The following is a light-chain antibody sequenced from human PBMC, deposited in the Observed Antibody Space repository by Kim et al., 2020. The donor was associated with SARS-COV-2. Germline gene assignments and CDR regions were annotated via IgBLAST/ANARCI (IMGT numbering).Light chain of an antibody. Sequence: GQSVTISCTGTSSDVGGYNYVPWYQQHPGKAPKLMIYEVSKRPSGVPDRFSGSKSGNTASLTVSGLQAEDEADYYCSSYAGSTSYVFGTGTKVTVL. CDR2: EVS. V-gene: IGLV2-8*01. J-gene: IGLJ1*01. CDR1: SSDVGGYNY. CDR3: SSYAGSTSYV.